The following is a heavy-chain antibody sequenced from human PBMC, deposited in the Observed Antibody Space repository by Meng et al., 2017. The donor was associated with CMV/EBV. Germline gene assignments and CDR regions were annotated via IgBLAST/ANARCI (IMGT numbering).Heavy chain of an antibody. D-gene: IGHD5-24*01. J-gene: IGHJ4*02. CDR3: AKLSGEMAARY. V-gene: IGHV5-51*01. CDR2: IYPGDSDT. Sequence: SCKGFGYKFTNYWIAWVRQMPGKGLEWMGIIYPGDSDTRYSPSFQGQVTMSADKSVTTAHLQWSSLKASDTAMYYCAKLSGEMAARYWGQGTLVTVSS. CDR1: GYKFTNYW.